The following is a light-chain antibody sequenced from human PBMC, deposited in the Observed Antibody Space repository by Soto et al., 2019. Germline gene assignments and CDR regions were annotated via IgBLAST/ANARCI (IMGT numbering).Light chain of an antibody. Sequence: DIQMTQSPSSLSASVGDRVTITCRASQTISISLNWYQQQPGKAPKLLIYATSSLQSGVPSRFSGSGSGTDFSLTITSLQPEDVATYYCQQSHGFPYTFGQGTKLEIK. CDR1: QTISIS. CDR2: ATS. CDR3: QQSHGFPYT. V-gene: IGKV1-39*01. J-gene: IGKJ2*01.